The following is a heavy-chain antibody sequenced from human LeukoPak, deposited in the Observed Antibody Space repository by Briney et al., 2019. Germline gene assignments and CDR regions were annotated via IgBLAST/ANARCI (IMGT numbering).Heavy chain of an antibody. Sequence: SETLSLTCTVSGGSISSDGYYWSWIRQLPGKGLEWIGYIYYSGSTYYNPSLKSRITISVDTSKNQFSLNLSSVTAADTAVYYCARDPTGSNWFDPWGQGTLDTVSS. CDR3: ARDPTGSNWFDP. V-gene: IGHV4-31*03. J-gene: IGHJ5*02. CDR1: GGSISSDGYY. CDR2: IYYSGST. D-gene: IGHD1-1*01.